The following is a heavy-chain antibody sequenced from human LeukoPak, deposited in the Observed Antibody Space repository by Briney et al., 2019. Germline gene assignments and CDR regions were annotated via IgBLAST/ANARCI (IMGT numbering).Heavy chain of an antibody. Sequence: SETLSLTCTVSGGSISSYYWSWIRQPPGKGLEWIGYIYYSGSTNYNPSLKSRVTIPVDTSKNQFSLKLSSVTAADTAVYYCAREGYHYDFWSGYSYYGMDVWGQGTTVTVSS. CDR2: IYYSGST. J-gene: IGHJ6*02. D-gene: IGHD3-3*01. CDR3: AREGYHYDFWSGYSYYGMDV. CDR1: GGSISSYY. V-gene: IGHV4-59*01.